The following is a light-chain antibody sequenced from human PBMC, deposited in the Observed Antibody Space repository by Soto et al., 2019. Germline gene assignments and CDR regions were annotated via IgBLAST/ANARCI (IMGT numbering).Light chain of an antibody. CDR1: QDIRDY. V-gene: IGKV1-33*01. CDR2: DAY. Sequence: DIQITQSPSSLSSFVRDRFTITCHASQDIRDYLNWYQEKPGKAPKLLIYDAYNLETGVSSRFIGSGSGTNFTLTISSLQPEDIATYFCQQYDDLAALTFGGGTKVDI. CDR3: QQYDDLAALT. J-gene: IGKJ4*01.